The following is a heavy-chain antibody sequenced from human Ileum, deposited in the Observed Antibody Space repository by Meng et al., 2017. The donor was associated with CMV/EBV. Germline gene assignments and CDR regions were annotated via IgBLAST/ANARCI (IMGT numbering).Heavy chain of an antibody. V-gene: IGHV4-30-4*08. CDR3: VRQVVAASFDY. Sequence: HVRLQEAGPGLVKPSHTLSRSCTAAGGSITSGNFYCSWIRQPPGRGLEWIGYIYYSGSPYYKPSLKSRVTISLDTSKNQFSLNLRSVTATDSAVYYCVRQVVAASFDYWGQGALVTVSS. CDR1: GGSITSGNFY. J-gene: IGHJ4*02. D-gene: IGHD2-15*01. CDR2: IYYSGSP.